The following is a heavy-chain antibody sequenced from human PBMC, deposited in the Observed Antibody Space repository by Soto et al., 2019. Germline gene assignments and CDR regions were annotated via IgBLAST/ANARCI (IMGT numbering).Heavy chain of an antibody. CDR1: GGSISSGDYY. CDR2: IYYSGST. J-gene: IGHJ4*02. Sequence: SETLSLTCTVSGGSISSGDYYWSWIRQPPGKGLEWIGSIYYSGSTYYNPSLKSRVTISVDTSKNQFSLRLNSVTAADTAVYYCASRHSSPYFDYWGQGTLVTVSS. V-gene: IGHV4-30-4*01. D-gene: IGHD6-13*01. CDR3: ASRHSSPYFDY.